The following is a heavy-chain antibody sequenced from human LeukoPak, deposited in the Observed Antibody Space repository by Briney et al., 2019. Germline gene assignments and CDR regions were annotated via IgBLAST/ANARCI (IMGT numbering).Heavy chain of an antibody. V-gene: IGHV4-39*07. CDR3: ARVGRVVVPAAIRYSGYIDV. CDR2: IYYSGST. D-gene: IGHD2-2*02. CDR1: GGSISSSSYY. J-gene: IGHJ6*03. Sequence: PSETLSLTCTVSGGSISSSSYYWGWIRQPPGKGLEWIGSIYYSGSTYYNPSLKSRVTISVDTSKNQFSLKLSSVTAADTAVYYCARVGRVVVPAAIRYSGYIDVWGKGTTVTVSS.